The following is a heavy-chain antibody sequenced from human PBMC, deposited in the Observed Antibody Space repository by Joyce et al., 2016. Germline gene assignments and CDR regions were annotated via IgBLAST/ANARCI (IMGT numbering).Heavy chain of an antibody. Sequence: EVQLVQSGAEVKKPGESLRISCKGSGYSFTSYWINWVRQMPGKGLEWMGRNDPLDSDTNYSPSFQDHVTISADKSISTAYLQWGSLKASDTGIYYCVRHAEYWGQGTLVTVSS. CDR2: NDPLDSDT. CDR1: GYSFTSYW. V-gene: IGHV5-10-1*03. CDR3: VRHAEY. J-gene: IGHJ4*02.